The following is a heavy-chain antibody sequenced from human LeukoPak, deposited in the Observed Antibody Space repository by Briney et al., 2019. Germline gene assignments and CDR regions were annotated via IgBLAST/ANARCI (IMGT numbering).Heavy chain of an antibody. Sequence: GGSLRLSCAASGFTFSNAWMSWVRQAPGKGLEWVAMFSYDGSIRYNADSVQGRFTISRDTSQNTLDLQMDSLRPDDTAVYYCARGYRPYDDAFDIWGHGTLVTVSS. CDR2: FSYDGSIR. CDR1: GFTFSNAW. D-gene: IGHD3-16*02. V-gene: IGHV3-30*07. CDR3: ARGYRPYDDAFDI. J-gene: IGHJ3*02.